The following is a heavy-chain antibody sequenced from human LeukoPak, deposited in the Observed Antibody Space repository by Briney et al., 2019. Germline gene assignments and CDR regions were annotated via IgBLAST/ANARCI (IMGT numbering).Heavy chain of an antibody. Sequence: GGSLRLSCAASEFTFDRYWMSWVRQAPGKGLQWVANIKHDGSEAHYVDSVKGRFTISRDNTKNSLSLQMNSLNVDDTGVYFCTRDALFGSGRTHLDFWSQGTLVSVSS. CDR2: IKHDGSEA. CDR3: TRDALFGSGRTHLDF. D-gene: IGHD3-10*01. J-gene: IGHJ4*02. CDR1: EFTFDRYW. V-gene: IGHV3-7*04.